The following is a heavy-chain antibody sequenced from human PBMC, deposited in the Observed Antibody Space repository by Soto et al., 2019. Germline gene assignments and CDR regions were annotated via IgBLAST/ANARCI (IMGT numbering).Heavy chain of an antibody. D-gene: IGHD2-15*01. V-gene: IGHV6-1*01. CDR3: VRGYSSSFDY. CDR1: GDSVSSISAS. J-gene: IGHJ4*02. Sequence: SQTLSLTCAISGDSVSSISASWNWIRQSPSRGLEWLGRTYYRSKWTNDYAVSVKSRITINPDTSKNQFSLQRSSVTPEDTAMYYCVRGYSSSFDYWGQGTLVTVSS. CDR2: TYYRSKWTN.